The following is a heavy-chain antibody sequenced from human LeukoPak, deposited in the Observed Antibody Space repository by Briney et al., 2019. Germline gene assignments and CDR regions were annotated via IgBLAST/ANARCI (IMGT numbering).Heavy chain of an antibody. D-gene: IGHD2-8*01. V-gene: IGHV4-38-2*01. Sequence: KPSETLSLTCAVSGSSIRSGYYWGWIRQPPGKGLEWIGSISDSGSTSHNHALKGRAIVSIDTSKNQFSLRVSSVTAADAAVYFCARHAKSCTSGLCQTNFYFYYIDVWGKGTTVTVSS. J-gene: IGHJ6*03. CDR3: ARHAKSCTSGLCQTNFYFYYIDV. CDR2: ISDSGST. CDR1: GSSIRSGYY.